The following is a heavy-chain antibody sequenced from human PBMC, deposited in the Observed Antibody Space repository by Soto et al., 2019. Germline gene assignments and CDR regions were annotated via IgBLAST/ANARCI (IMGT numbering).Heavy chain of an antibody. CDR1: GFTFSSYG. J-gene: IGHJ3*02. Sequence: QVQVVESGGGVVQPGRSLRLSCAASGFTFSSYGMHWVRQAPGKGLEWVAVISYDGSKTYYVDSVKGRFTISRDNSKNTLYLQMNSLRAEDTAVYYCAKAREHLHTFDILGQGTMVTVSS. V-gene: IGHV3-30*18. CDR2: ISYDGSKT. CDR3: AKAREHLHTFDI.